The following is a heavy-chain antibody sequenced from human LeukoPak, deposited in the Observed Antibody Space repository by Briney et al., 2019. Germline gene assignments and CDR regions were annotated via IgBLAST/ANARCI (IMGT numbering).Heavy chain of an antibody. D-gene: IGHD5-12*01. CDR1: GGSISSYY. V-gene: IGHV4-59*08. CDR2: IYYSGST. Sequence: TSETLSLTCTVSGGSISSYYGSWIRQPPGKGLEWIGYIYYSGSTNYNPSLKSRVTISVDTSKNQFSLKLSSVTAADTAVYYCARHLARGYVLSFDIWGQGTKVTVSS. CDR3: ARHLARGYVLSFDI. J-gene: IGHJ3*02.